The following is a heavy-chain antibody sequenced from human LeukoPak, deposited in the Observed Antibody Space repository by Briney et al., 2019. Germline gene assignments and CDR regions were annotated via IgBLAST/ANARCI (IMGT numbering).Heavy chain of an antibody. D-gene: IGHD5-18*01. CDR2: INQDGSEK. V-gene: IGHV3-7*01. Sequence: GGSLRLSCSASRFTFPPLWMTWARQGPGKGLEWVAHINQDGSEKNYVDSVKGRFTISRDNAKNTLYLQMDGLTDDVTAVYVCARDMVSGAMTRSRFDYWGQGTLVTVSS. CDR1: RFTFPPLW. CDR3: ARDMVSGAMTRSRFDY. J-gene: IGHJ4*02.